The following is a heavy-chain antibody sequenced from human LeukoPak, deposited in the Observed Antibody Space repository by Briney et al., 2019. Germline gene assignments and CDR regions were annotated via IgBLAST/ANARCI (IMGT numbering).Heavy chain of an antibody. J-gene: IGHJ5*02. CDR2: IIPIFGTA. Sequence: APVKVSCKASGGTFSSYAISWVRQAPGQGLEWMARIIPIFGTANFAQKFQGRVTITTDKSTSTAYMELSSLRSEDTALYYCARDAPPGVRGVIRWFDPWGQGTLVTVSS. V-gene: IGHV1-69*05. CDR1: GGTFSSYA. D-gene: IGHD3-10*01. CDR3: ARDAPPGVRGVIRWFDP.